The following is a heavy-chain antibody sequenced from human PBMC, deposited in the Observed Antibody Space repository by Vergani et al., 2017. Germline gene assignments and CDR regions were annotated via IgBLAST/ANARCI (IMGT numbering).Heavy chain of an antibody. J-gene: IGHJ5*02. CDR3: AGATPSSSAWHT. V-gene: IGHV5-10-1*03. CDR2: IDPSVSYT. Sequence: EVQLLQSGAEVKKPGESLRISCKGSGYSFTTYWISWVRQMPGKGLEWMGRIDPSVSYTKYSPSFQGHVTISADKSISTAYLQWSSLKASDTAMYYCAGATPSSSAWHTWGQGTLVTVSS. D-gene: IGHD6-19*01. CDR1: GYSFTTYW.